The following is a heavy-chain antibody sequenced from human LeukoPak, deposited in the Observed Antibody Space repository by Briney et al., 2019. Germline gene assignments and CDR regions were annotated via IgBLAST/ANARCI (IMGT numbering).Heavy chain of an antibody. V-gene: IGHV1-2*02. D-gene: IGHD3-16*01. CDR3: ATRGGHSLAAQNGY. Sequence: ASVKVSCKASGYTFTVYFMHWVRQAPGQGLEWMGLMNPDNGGTHYAQKFQGRVTMTRDSSISTAYMELSRLTSDDTAVYYCATRGGHSLAAQNGYWGQGTLVTVSS. J-gene: IGHJ4*02. CDR2: MNPDNGGT. CDR1: GYTFTVYF.